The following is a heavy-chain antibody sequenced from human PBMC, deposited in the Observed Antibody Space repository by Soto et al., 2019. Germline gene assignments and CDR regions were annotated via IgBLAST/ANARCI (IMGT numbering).Heavy chain of an antibody. CDR3: ARVRLGYYYYGMDV. J-gene: IGHJ6*02. Sequence: QVQLVQSGAEVKKPGSSVKVSCKASGGTFSSYAISWVRQAPGQGLEWMGGIIPIFGTANYAQKFQGRVTITADESTSTAYTELSSLRSEDTAVYYCARVRLGYYYYGMDVWGQGTTVTVSS. CDR2: IIPIFGTA. D-gene: IGHD5-12*01. CDR1: GGTFSSYA. V-gene: IGHV1-69*01.